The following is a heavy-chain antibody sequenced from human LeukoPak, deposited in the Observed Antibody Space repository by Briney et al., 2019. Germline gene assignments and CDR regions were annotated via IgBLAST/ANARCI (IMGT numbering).Heavy chain of an antibody. CDR3: AKHMGSSSGYYFPD. D-gene: IGHD3-22*01. CDR2: IPSSGGST. Sequence: GGSLRLSCAASGFTFNNYAMSWVRQAPGKGLEWVSTIPSSGGSTYYADSVKGRLTISRDNSKNTLYLQMNSLRAEDTAVYYCAKHMGSSSGYYFPDWGQGTLVTVSS. V-gene: IGHV3-23*01. CDR1: GFTFNNYA. J-gene: IGHJ4*02.